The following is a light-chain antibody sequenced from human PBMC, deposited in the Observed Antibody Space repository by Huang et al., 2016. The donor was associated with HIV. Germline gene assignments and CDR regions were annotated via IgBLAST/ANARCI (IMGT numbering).Light chain of an antibody. CDR2: DAS. CDR3: QQRSNWRT. CDR1: QSVSSY. Sequence: EIVLTQSPATLSLSPGERATLSCRASQSVSSYLAWYQQKPGQAPRLLIYDASNRATGIPSRFSGSGCGTDFTLTISSLEPEDFAVYYCQQRSNWRTFGQGTRLEIK. V-gene: IGKV3-11*01. J-gene: IGKJ5*01.